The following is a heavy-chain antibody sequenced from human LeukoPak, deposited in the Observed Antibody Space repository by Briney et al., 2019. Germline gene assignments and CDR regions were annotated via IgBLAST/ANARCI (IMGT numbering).Heavy chain of an antibody. V-gene: IGHV3-23*01. Sequence: GGSLRLSCAASGFTFSIYAMSWVRQAPGKGLEWVSAISGSGGSTYYADSVKGRFTISRDNSKNTLYLQMNSLRAEDTAVYYCSGKMCSGGSCHHYYMDVWGKGTTVTVSS. CDR1: GFTFSIYA. D-gene: IGHD2-15*01. J-gene: IGHJ6*03. CDR2: ISGSGGST. CDR3: SGKMCSGGSCHHYYMDV.